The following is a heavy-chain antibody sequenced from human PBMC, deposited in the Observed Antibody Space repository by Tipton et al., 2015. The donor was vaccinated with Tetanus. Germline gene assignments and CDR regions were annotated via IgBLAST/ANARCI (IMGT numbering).Heavy chain of an antibody. J-gene: IGHJ3*01. CDR1: GGSISGYF. V-gene: IGHV3-11*01. D-gene: IGHD5-18*01. Sequence: LSLTCGVSGGSISGYFWSWVRQTPGKGLEWISSISNSGSLKHYPDSLRGRFTISRDNAKKSLYLQVNSLRAEDTAVYYCVRDGSGYNNADDPLDFWGQGTMVTVS. CDR2: ISNSGSLK. CDR3: VRDGSGYNNADDPLDF.